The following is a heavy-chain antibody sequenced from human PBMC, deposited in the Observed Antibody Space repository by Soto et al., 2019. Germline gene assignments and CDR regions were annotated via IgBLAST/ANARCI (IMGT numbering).Heavy chain of an antibody. D-gene: IGHD3-16*01. V-gene: IGHV3-30*19. CDR1: GFTFRSYV. CDR2: TSYDGSDK. CDR3: ARRGTTGGLDV. J-gene: IGHJ1*01. Sequence: QVQLVESGGGVVQPGTSLRVSCVGSGFTFRSYVIHWVRQAPGKGLEWVALTSYDGSDKYYDDSVRGRFTISRDNSRNTVDLQMDSLRLEDTALYYCARRGTTGGLDVWGQGTLVSVSS.